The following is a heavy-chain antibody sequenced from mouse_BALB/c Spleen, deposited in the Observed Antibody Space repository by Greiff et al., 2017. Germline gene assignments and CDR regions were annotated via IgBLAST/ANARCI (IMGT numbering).Heavy chain of an antibody. J-gene: IGHJ1*01. CDR1: GFNIKDYY. Sequence: VHVKQSGAELVRPGALVKLSCKASGFNIKDYYMHWVKQRPEQGLEWIGWIDPENGNTIYDPKFQGKASITADTSSNTAYLQLSSLTSEDTAVYYCARWITTVVATDFDVWGAGTTVTVSS. CDR3: ARWITTVVATDFDV. CDR2: IDPENGNT. D-gene: IGHD1-1*01. V-gene: IGHV14-1*02.